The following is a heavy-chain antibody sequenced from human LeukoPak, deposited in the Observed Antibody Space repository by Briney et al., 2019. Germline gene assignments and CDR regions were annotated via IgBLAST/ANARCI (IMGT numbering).Heavy chain of an antibody. Sequence: PSETQSLTCTVSVGSISIYYWSWIRQPPGKGLEWSGRIYTSGSTNYNPSLKSRVRMSVDTSKNQFSLKLRSVTAADTAVFYCARENSGSYREFDYWGEGTLVTVSS. V-gene: IGHV4-4*07. CDR1: VGSISIYY. CDR3: ARENSGSYREFDY. CDR2: IYTSGST. D-gene: IGHD1-26*01. J-gene: IGHJ4*02.